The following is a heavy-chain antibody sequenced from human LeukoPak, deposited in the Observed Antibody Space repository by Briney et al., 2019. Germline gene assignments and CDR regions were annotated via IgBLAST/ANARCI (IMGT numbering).Heavy chain of an antibody. D-gene: IGHD4-17*01. V-gene: IGHV3-23*01. J-gene: IGHJ4*02. CDR1: RFTFSNYA. CDR3: AKGNGDYEFF. Sequence: GGSLRLSCAASRFTFSNYAMTWVRQAPGKGLEWVSTISASGATTSYADSVKGRFTISRDTSKNTLYLQMNSLRAEDTAVYYCAKGNGDYEFFWGQGTLVTVSS. CDR2: ISASGATT.